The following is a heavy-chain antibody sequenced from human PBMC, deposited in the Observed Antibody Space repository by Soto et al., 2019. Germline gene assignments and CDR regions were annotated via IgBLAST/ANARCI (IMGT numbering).Heavy chain of an antibody. CDR1: GYKFTTYF. CDR3: VGGSCATSACSGDFQF. CDR2: IHPSGDT. Sequence: GASVKVSCKASGYKFTTYFIHSVRQAPGQGLEWMGMIHPSGDTGYAQKFRGRVTMTIDTSTTTAYMELRNLTSEDTAGYFFVGGSCATSACSGDFQFRRQVTLVTAAS. J-gene: IGHJ1*01. V-gene: IGHV1-46*01. D-gene: IGHD2-21*01.